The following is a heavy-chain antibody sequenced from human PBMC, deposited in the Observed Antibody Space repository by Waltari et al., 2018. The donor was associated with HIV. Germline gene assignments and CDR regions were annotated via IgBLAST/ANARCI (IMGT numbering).Heavy chain of an antibody. CDR3: VHRRLARAVAGTLYNWFDP. Sequence: QITLKESGPTLVQPTQTLTLTCTFSGFSLSTSGVGVGWLRQPPGKALEWLALIYGNDAKRYSPSLKSRLTITKDTSKNQVVLTLTNVDPVDTATYYCVHRRLARAVAGTLYNWFDPWGQGILVTVSS. J-gene: IGHJ5*02. CDR1: GFSLSTSGVG. CDR2: IYGNDAK. D-gene: IGHD6-19*01. V-gene: IGHV2-5*01.